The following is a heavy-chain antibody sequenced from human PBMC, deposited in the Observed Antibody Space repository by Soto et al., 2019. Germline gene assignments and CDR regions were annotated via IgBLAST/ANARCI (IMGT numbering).Heavy chain of an antibody. CDR2: IYWDDDK. Sequence: QITLKESGPTLVKPTQTLTLTCTFSGFSLTTTGVGVGWIRQPPGKALEWLAIIYWDDDKRYSPSLKSRLTITTATPKNQVVLTMTNMDPVDTATYFCAHRAVLLSGGTCYSHPFDFWGQGTLVTVSS. D-gene: IGHD2-15*01. CDR1: GFSLTTTGVG. J-gene: IGHJ4*02. V-gene: IGHV2-5*02. CDR3: AHRAVLLSGGTCYSHPFDF.